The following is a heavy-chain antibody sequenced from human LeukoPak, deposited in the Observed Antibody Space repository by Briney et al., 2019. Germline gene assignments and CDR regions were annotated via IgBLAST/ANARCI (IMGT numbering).Heavy chain of an antibody. CDR2: INLGGSAE. Sequence: GGSLRLSCSASGFAFSDYWMNWVRQAPGKGPEWVANINLGGSAELYVDSVRGRCTISRDNAKNSLYLQLNSLRVEDTAVYYCAAWGLNNYWGQGTLVTVSS. V-gene: IGHV3-7*01. D-gene: IGHD7-27*01. J-gene: IGHJ4*02. CDR3: AAWGLNNY. CDR1: GFAFSDYW.